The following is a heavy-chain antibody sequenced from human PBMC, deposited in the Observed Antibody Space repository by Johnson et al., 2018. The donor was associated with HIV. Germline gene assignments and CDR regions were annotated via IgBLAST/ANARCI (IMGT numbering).Heavy chain of an antibody. CDR2: ISYDGSNK. D-gene: IGHD3-10*01. CDR1: GFTFSSYA. Sequence: QVQLVESGGGVVQPGRSLRLSCAASGFTFSSYAMHWVRQAPGKGLEWVAVISYDGSNKYYADSVKGRFSISRDSSENTLYLQLNSLTAEDTAVYYCSRGAFYGSGNYYTAFDIWGQGTMVTVSS. V-gene: IGHV3-30-3*01. CDR3: SRGAFYGSGNYYTAFDI. J-gene: IGHJ3*02.